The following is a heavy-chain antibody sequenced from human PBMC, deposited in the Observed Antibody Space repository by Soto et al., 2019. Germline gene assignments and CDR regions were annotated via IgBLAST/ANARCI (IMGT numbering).Heavy chain of an antibody. D-gene: IGHD6-19*01. V-gene: IGHV4-39*01. CDR1: GGSIRSSSCY. Sequence: EMICLTNTVSGGSIRSSSCYWGWIRQPPGKGLEWIGSIYYSGSTYYNPSLKSRVTISVDTSKNQFSLKLSSVTAADTAVYYCARLSSGWYYFDYWGQGTLVTVSS. J-gene: IGHJ4*02. CDR3: ARLSSGWYYFDY. CDR2: IYYSGST.